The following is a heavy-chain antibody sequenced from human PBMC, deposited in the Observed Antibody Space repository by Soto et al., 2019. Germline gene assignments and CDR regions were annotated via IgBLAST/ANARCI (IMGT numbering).Heavy chain of an antibody. Sequence: PGGSLRLSCAASAFTFSTYNMNWVRQSPGKGLEWVSFISSSSYIYYGDSVKGRFTISRDNAKNSLYLQMNSLRAEDTAVYYCARDDSDTWYNHWGQGTLGTVSS. J-gene: IGHJ5*02. CDR1: AFTFSTYN. CDR3: ARDDSDTWYNH. CDR2: ISSSSYI. V-gene: IGHV3-21*01. D-gene: IGHD3-22*01.